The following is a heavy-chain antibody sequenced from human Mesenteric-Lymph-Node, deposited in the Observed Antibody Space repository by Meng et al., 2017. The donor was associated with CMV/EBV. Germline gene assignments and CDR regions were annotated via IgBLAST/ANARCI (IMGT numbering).Heavy chain of an antibody. D-gene: IGHD4-23*01. CDR3: ARHQRWLKSEGGFNY. CDR2: INHSGST. J-gene: IGHJ4*02. CDR1: GGSFSGYY. Sequence: QWGAGLLKPSDTLSLTCAVYGGSFSGYYWSWIRQPPGKGLEWIGEINHSGSTNYNPSLKSRVTISVDTSKNQFSLKLSSVTAADTAVYYCARHQRWLKSEGGFNYWGQGTLVTVSS. V-gene: IGHV4-34*01.